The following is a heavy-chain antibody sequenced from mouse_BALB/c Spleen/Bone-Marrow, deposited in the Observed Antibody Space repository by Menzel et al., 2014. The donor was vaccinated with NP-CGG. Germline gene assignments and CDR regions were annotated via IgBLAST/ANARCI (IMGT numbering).Heavy chain of an antibody. CDR3: ARVITTGYYGMDY. V-gene: IGHV1S137*01. J-gene: IGHJ4*01. D-gene: IGHD2-4*01. CDR2: ISTYYGDA. CDR1: GYTFTDYT. Sequence: QVQLQQPGAELVRPGVSVKISCKGSGYTFTDYTMHWVKQSHAKSLEWIGVISTYYGDASYNQKFKGKATMTVDKSSSTAYMKLARLTSEDSAIYYCARVITTGYYGMDYWGQGTSVTVSS.